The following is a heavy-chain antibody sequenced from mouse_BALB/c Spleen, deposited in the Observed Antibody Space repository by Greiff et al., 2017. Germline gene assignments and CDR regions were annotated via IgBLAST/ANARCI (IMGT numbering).Heavy chain of an antibody. Sequence: VQLQQSGPGLVKPSQSLSLTCSVTGYSITSGYYWNWIRQFPGNKLEWMGYISYDGSNNYNPSLKNRISITRDTSKNQFFLKLNSVTTEDTATYYCARVGYYGYDAMDYWGQGTSVTVSS. CDR1: GYSITSGYY. J-gene: IGHJ4*01. V-gene: IGHV3-6*02. CDR2: ISYDGSN. D-gene: IGHD1-2*01. CDR3: ARVGYYGYDAMDY.